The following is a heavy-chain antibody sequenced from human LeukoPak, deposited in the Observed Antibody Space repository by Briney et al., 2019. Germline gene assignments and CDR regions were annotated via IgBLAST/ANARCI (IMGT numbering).Heavy chain of an antibody. D-gene: IGHD3-9*01. V-gene: IGHV4-38-2*02. J-gene: IGHJ4*02. CDR1: GYSISSGAN. CDR3: ARDGYDILTGYYKPFDY. CDR2: IFHSGNT. Sequence: PSETLSLTCTVSGYSISSGANWGWIRQPPGKGLEWIGSIFHSGNTYYNMSLKSRVTISVDTSKNQFSLKLSSVTAADTAVYYCARDGYDILTGYYKPFDYWGQGTLVTVSS.